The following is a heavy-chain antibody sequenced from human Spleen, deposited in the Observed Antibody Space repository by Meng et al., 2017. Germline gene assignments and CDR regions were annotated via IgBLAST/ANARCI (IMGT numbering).Heavy chain of an antibody. CDR2: IWSDGSKD. CDR3: AREALKSYAFDI. Sequence: GGSLRLSCAASGFNFNTYVMHWVRQAPGKGLEWVAAIWSDGSKDNYADSVKGRFTISRDKSKNTLYLQMNSLRAEDTAVYYCAREALKSYAFDIWGQGTLVTVSS. J-gene: IGHJ3*02. V-gene: IGHV3-33*01. CDR1: GFNFNTYV.